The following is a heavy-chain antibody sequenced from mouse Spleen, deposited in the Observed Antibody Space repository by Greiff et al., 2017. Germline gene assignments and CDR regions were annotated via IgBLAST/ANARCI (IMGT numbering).Heavy chain of an antibody. J-gene: IGHJ3*01. CDR3: TLDSSGYPLFAY. D-gene: IGHD3-2*02. Sequence: VQLQQSGAELVSPGASVKLSCTASGLNIKDDYMHWVKQRPEQGLEWIGWIDPENGDTEYASKFQGKATITADTSSNTAYLQLSSLTSEDTAVYYCTLDSSGYPLFAYWGQGTLVTVSA. CDR2: IDPENGDT. CDR1: GLNIKDDY. V-gene: IGHV14-4*01.